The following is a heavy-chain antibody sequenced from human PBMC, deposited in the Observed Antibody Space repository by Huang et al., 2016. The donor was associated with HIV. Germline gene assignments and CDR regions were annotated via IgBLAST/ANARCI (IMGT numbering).Heavy chain of an antibody. CDR2: IIPIFGTA. CDR1: GGTFSSYA. Sequence: QVQLAQSGAEVKKPGSSVKVSCKASGGTFSSYAISWVRQAPGQGLEWMGGIIPIFGTANYAEKFQGRVTITADESTSTAYMELSSLRSEDTAVYYCARDRNTAMEGGYNWFDPWGQGTLVTVSS. V-gene: IGHV1-69*01. J-gene: IGHJ5*02. CDR3: ARDRNTAMEGGYNWFDP. D-gene: IGHD5-18*01.